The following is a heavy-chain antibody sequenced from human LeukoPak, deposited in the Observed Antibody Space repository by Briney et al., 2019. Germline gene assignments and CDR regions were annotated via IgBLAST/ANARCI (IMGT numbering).Heavy chain of an antibody. D-gene: IGHD3-22*01. CDR1: GFTFSAYG. CDR2: ISHDGSNE. Sequence: PGGSLRLSCAASGFTFSAYGMHWVRQAPGKGLEWVAEISHDGSNEHYIDSVKGRFTVSRDNSKNTLYLQMNSLRPEDTAVYSCAKDQYCYASSGYYIFDYWGQGTLVTVSS. CDR3: AKDQYCYASSGYYIFDY. V-gene: IGHV3-30*18. J-gene: IGHJ4*02.